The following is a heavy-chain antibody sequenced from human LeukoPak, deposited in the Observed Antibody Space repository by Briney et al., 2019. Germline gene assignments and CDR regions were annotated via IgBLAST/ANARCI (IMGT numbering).Heavy chain of an antibody. Sequence: GESLKISCKGSGYSFTSYWIGWVRQMPGKGLERMGIIYPGDSDTRYSPSFQGQVTISADKSISTAYLQWSSLKASDTAMYYCARHPGYSSGWSYYYYYYMDVWGKGTTVTVSS. CDR2: IYPGDSDT. CDR1: GYSFTSYW. V-gene: IGHV5-51*01. D-gene: IGHD6-19*01. CDR3: ARHPGYSSGWSYYYYYYMDV. J-gene: IGHJ6*03.